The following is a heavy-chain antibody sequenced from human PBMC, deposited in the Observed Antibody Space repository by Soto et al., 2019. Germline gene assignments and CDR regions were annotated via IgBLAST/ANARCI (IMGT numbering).Heavy chain of an antibody. CDR3: ARDPYSSGWYFSGDNSDDAFDI. D-gene: IGHD6-19*01. J-gene: IGHJ3*02. CDR1: GYTFTSYG. Sequence: ASVKVSCKASGYTFTSYGLSWVRQAPGQGLEWMGWISAYNGNTNYAQKLQGRVTMTTDTSTSTAYMELRSLRSDDTAVYYCARDPYSSGWYFSGDNSDDAFDIWGQGTMVTVSS. V-gene: IGHV1-18*01. CDR2: ISAYNGNT.